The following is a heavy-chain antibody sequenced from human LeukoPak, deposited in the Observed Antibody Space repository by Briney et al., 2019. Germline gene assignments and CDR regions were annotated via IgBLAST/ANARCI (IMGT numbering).Heavy chain of an antibody. D-gene: IGHD3-22*01. CDR2: MYHSGST. J-gene: IGHJ3*02. CDR3: ACLTTAEAFDI. CDR1: GYSVSSGYY. Sequence: PSETLSLTCTVSGYSVSSGYYWGWIRQPPGKGLEWIGSMYHSGSTYYNPSLKSQVTISVDTSKNQFSLKLSSVTAADTAVYFCACLTTAEAFDIWGQGTMVTVSS. V-gene: IGHV4-38-2*02.